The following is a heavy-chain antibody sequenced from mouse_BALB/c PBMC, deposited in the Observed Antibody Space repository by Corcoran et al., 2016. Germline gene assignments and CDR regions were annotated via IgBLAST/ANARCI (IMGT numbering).Heavy chain of an antibody. CDR2: IDPANGNT. Sequence: EVQLQQSGAELVKPGASVKLSCTASGFNINDTYMHWVKQRPEQGLEWIGRIDPANGNTKYDPKFQGKATITADTSSNTAYLQLSSLTSEDTAVYYCARGLWALDDWGEGTSVTVSS. V-gene: IGHV14-3*02. J-gene: IGHJ4*01. CDR1: GFNINDTY. D-gene: IGHD3-3*01. CDR3: ARGLWALDD.